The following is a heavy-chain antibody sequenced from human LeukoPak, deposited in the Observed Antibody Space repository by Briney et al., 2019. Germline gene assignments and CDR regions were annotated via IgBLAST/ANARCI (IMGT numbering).Heavy chain of an antibody. CDR1: GGSISSYY. CDR2: IYYSGST. D-gene: IGHD4-17*01. Sequence: PSETLSLTCTVSGGSISSYYWSWIRQPPGKGLEWIGYIYYSGSTNYNPSLKSRVTISVDTSKNQFSLKLSSVTAADTAVYYCARADGDYGGDVDYWGQGTLVTVSS. J-gene: IGHJ4*02. CDR3: ARADGDYGGDVDY. V-gene: IGHV4-59*01.